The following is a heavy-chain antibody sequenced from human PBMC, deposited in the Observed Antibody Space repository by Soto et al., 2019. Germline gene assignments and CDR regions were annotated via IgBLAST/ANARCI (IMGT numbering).Heavy chain of an antibody. CDR2: IIPIFGTA. CDR1: GGTFSSYA. CDR3: ARAVRRGCSSTSCYLWFYP. J-gene: IGHJ5*02. Sequence: ASVKVSCKASGGTFSSYAISWVRQAPGQGLEWMGGIIPIFGTANYAQKFQGRVTITADESTSTAYMELSSLRSEDTAVYYCARAVRRGCSSTSCYLWFYPWGQGTLVPVSA. V-gene: IGHV1-69*13. D-gene: IGHD2-2*01.